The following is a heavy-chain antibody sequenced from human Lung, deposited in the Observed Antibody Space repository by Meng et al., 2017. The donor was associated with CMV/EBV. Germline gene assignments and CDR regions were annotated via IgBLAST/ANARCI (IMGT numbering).Heavy chain of an antibody. D-gene: IGHD3-22*01. V-gene: IGHV3-74*01. CDR3: AREYRLKYDSSGFDF. J-gene: IGHJ4*02. CDR1: GFTFNTYW. Sequence: GESLKISCAASGFTFNTYWMHWVRQAPGKGLVWVSRITSDGSSTTYADSVKGRFTISRDNAKNTLYLQMNSLGAEDTAVYYCAREYRLKYDSSGFDFWGQGNXVTVDS. CDR2: ITSDGSST.